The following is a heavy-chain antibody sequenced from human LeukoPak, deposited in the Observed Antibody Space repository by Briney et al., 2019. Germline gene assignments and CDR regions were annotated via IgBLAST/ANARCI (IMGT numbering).Heavy chain of an antibody. CDR2: LKSKTDGGTT. CDR1: GFTFSNAW. V-gene: IGHV3-15*01. Sequence: PGGSLRLSCAASGFTFSNAWVSWVRQAPGKGLEWVGRLKSKTDGGTTDYAAPVKGRFTISRDDSKNTLYLQMNSLKTEDTAVYYCTTRTKYYDSSAGDFDYWGQGTLVTVSA. D-gene: IGHD3-22*01. CDR3: TTRTKYYDSSAGDFDY. J-gene: IGHJ4*02.